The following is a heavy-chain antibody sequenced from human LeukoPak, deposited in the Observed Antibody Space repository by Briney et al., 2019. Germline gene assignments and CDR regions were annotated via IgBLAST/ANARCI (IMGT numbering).Heavy chain of an antibody. CDR3: ARQLGYCSSTSCYADKVDY. CDR1: GGSISSSSYY. Sequence: PSETLSFTCTVSGGSISSSSYYWGWIRQPPGKGLEWIGSIYYSGSTYCNPSLKSRVTISVDTSKNQFSLKLSSVTAADTAVYYCARQLGYCSSTSCYADKVDYWGQGTLVTVSS. J-gene: IGHJ4*02. V-gene: IGHV4-39*01. D-gene: IGHD2-2*01. CDR2: IYYSGST.